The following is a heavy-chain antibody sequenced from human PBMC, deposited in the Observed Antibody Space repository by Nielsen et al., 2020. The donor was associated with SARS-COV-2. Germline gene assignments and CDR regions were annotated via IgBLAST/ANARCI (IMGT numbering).Heavy chain of an antibody. CDR1: GFTFDDYA. Sequence: GESLKISCAASGFTFDDYAMHWVRQAPGKGLEWVSVISGSGDSSYYADSVKGRFTISRDNAKNSLYLQMNSLRAEDTAVYYCARVVKAVAGREIDYWGQGTLVTVSS. CDR2: ISGSGDSS. V-gene: IGHV3-23*01. CDR3: ARVVKAVAGREIDY. J-gene: IGHJ4*02. D-gene: IGHD6-19*01.